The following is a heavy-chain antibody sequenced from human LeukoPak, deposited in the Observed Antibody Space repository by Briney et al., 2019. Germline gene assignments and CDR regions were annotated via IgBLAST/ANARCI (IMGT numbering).Heavy chain of an antibody. V-gene: IGHV1-69*05. CDR1: GCTFSSYA. CDR3: ARIHCSSTSCYRGDAFDI. CDR2: IIPIFGTA. Sequence: GASVKVSCKASGCTFSSYAISWVRQAPGQGPEWMGGIIPIFGTANYAQKFQGRVTITTDESTSTAYMELSSLRSEDTAVYYRARIHCSSTSCYRGDAFDIWGEGTMVTVSS. J-gene: IGHJ3*02. D-gene: IGHD2-2*02.